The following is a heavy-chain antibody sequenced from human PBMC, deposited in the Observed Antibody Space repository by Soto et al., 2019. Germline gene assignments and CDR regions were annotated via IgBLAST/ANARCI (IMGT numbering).Heavy chain of an antibody. D-gene: IGHD2-21*01. V-gene: IGHV3-15*07. CDR1: GFTFSNAW. CDR2: IKSKTDGGTT. CDR3: IVRYPYYFDY. J-gene: IGHJ4*02. Sequence: EVQLVESGGGLVKPGGSLRLSCAASGFTFSNAWMNWVRQAPGKGLERVGRIKSKTDGGTTDYAAPVKGRFTISRDDSKTTLYLQMTSLKTEDTAVYYCIVRYPYYFDYWGQGTLVTVSS.